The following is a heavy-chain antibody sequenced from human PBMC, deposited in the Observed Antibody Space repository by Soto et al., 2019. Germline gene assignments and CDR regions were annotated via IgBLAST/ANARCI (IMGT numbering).Heavy chain of an antibody. Sequence: SVKVSCKASGGTFGSYAISWVRQAPGQGLEWMGGIIPIFGTANYAQKFQGRVTITADESTSTAYMELSSLRSEDTAVYSGARLYYDILTGSHPWGQGTLVTVSS. J-gene: IGHJ5*02. D-gene: IGHD3-9*01. CDR2: IIPIFGTA. CDR3: ARLYYDILTGSHP. V-gene: IGHV1-69*13. CDR1: GGTFGSYA.